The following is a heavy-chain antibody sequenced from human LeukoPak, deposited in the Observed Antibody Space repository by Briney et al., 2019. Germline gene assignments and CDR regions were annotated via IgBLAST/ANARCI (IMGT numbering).Heavy chain of an antibody. Sequence: GGSLRLSCAASGFTVSSNYMSWVRQAPGKGLEWVSVIYSGGSTYYADSVKGRFTISRDNSKNTLYLQMNSLRAEDTAVYYCARIPAYYYDSSGYLDNKFDYWGQGTLVTVSS. CDR2: IYSGGST. CDR3: ARIPAYYYDSSGYLDNKFDY. CDR1: GFTVSSNY. D-gene: IGHD3-22*01. V-gene: IGHV3-66*01. J-gene: IGHJ4*02.